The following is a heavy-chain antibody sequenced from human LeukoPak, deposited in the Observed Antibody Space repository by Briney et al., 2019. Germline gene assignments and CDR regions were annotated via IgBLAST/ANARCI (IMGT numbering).Heavy chain of an antibody. D-gene: IGHD5-24*01. V-gene: IGHV4-39*07. J-gene: IGHJ4*02. Sequence: SETLSLTCTVSGGSISSSGYYWGWIRQPPGKGLEWIGSIYFSGSTYYNPSLKSRVTISVDTSKNQFSLRLNSVTAADTAVYYCARGRDGYNFLNRGEYYYFDYWGQGTLVTVSS. CDR2: IYFSGST. CDR3: ARGRDGYNFLNRGEYYYFDY. CDR1: GGSISSSGYY.